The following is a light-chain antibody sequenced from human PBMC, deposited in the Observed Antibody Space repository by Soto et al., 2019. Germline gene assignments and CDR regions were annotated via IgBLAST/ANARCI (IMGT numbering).Light chain of an antibody. Sequence: IVLTQSPGTLSLSPGERATLSCRASQNVSSNFLAWYQEKPGQGPRLLIYGASTRATGIPDRFSGSGSGTDVTLTISRLDPEDFAVYYCRQYGRSLGFAVGGGTKVEIK. CDR1: QNVSSNF. CDR3: RQYGRSLGFA. V-gene: IGKV3-20*01. CDR2: GAS. J-gene: IGKJ4*01.